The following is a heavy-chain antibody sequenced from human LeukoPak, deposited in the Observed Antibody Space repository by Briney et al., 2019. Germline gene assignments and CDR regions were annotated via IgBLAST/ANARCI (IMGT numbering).Heavy chain of an antibody. Sequence: ASVKVSCKVSRYTLTELSMHWVRQAPGKGLEWMGGFDPEDGVTIYAQKFQGRVTMTEDTSTDTAYMELSSLRSEDTAVYYCATGNVVPAAPDYWGQGTLVTVSS. V-gene: IGHV1-24*01. CDR3: ATGNVVPAAPDY. CDR1: RYTLTELS. CDR2: FDPEDGVT. D-gene: IGHD2-2*01. J-gene: IGHJ4*02.